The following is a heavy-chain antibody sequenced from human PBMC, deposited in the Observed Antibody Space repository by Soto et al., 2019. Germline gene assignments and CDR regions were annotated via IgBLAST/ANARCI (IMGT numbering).Heavy chain of an antibody. CDR2: ISAYNGNT. CDR3: ARGIVASDFHGAQTVDY. CDR1: GYTFTSYG. V-gene: IGHV1-18*01. D-gene: IGHD5-12*01. Sequence: QVQLVQSGAEVKKPGASVKVSCKASGYTFTSYGISWVRQAPGQGLEWMGWISAYNGNTNYAQKLQGRVTMTTDTSTSTGYMGLRRLRSDDTAVYFWARGIVASDFHGAQTVDYWGQGTLVTVSS. J-gene: IGHJ4*02.